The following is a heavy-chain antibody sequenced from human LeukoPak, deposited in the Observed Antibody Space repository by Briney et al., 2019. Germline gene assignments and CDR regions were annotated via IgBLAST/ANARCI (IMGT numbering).Heavy chain of an antibody. V-gene: IGHV4-59*08. J-gene: IGHJ4*02. D-gene: IGHD1-26*01. CDR3: ARHSGTLDYFDY. CDR1: AGSISTYY. CDR2: ISDGGVT. Sequence: SETLSLTCNVSAGSISTYYWSWIRQRPGKGLEWIGYISDGGVTSYNPSLKGRVTISVDSPKNRFSLRLTSLTAVDTALYYCARHSGTLDYFDYWGPGSLVTVSS.